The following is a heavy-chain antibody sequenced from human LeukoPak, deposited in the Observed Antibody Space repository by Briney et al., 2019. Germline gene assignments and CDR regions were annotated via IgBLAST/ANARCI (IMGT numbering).Heavy chain of an antibody. CDR3: ARNTSSSPWFDP. CDR2: VYYIGTT. V-gene: IGHV4-61*01. J-gene: IGHJ5*02. CDR1: GGSIKSPTSY. D-gene: IGHD6-6*01. Sequence: SETLSPTCTVSGGSIKSPTSYWSWIRQAPGKGLEWIGNVYYIGTTTYNSSLQSRVTISVDTSKNQFSLEMASVTPEDTALYYCARNTSSSPWFDPWGQGTLVIVSS.